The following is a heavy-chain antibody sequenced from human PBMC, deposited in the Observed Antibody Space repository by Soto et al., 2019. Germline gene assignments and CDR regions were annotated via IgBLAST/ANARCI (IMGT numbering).Heavy chain of an antibody. CDR3: AKERYSGYYDY. J-gene: IGHJ4*02. CDR1: GFDFSNFG. D-gene: IGHD3-22*01. Sequence: GGSLRLSCAASGFDFSNFGMIWVRQAPGKGLEWVSGISDSGSGAYYADSVKGRFTISRDNSKNTLYLQMNSLRAEDTAVYYCAKERYSGYYDYWGQGTLVTVSS. V-gene: IGHV3-23*01. CDR2: ISDSGSGA.